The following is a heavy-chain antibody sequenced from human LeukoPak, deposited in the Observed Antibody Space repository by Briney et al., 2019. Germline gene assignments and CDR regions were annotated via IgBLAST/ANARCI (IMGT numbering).Heavy chain of an antibody. V-gene: IGHV3-23*01. J-gene: IGHJ4*02. D-gene: IGHD6-6*01. Sequence: GGSLRLSCAASGFTFSSYAMSWVRQAPGKGLEWVSAISGSGGSTYYADSVKGRFTISRDNAKNSLYLQMNSLRAEDTAVYYCASLRIAARPAEVGRLLDYWGQGTLVTVSS. CDR2: ISGSGGST. CDR1: GFTFSSYA. CDR3: ASLRIAARPAEVGRLLDY.